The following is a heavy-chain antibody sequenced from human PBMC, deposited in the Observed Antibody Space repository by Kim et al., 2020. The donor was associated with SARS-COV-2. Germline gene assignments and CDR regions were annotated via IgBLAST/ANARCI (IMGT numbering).Heavy chain of an antibody. CDR3: ARARITMIVVVIRGAHSLDN. D-gene: IGHD3-22*01. CDR2: IYYSGST. V-gene: IGHV4-39*01. Sequence: SETLSLTCTVSGGSISSSSYYWGWIRQPPGKGLEWIGSIYYSGSTYYNPSLKSRVTISADTSKNQFSLKLSSVTAADTAVYYCARARITMIVVVIRGAHSLDNWGQETLVTVSS. CDR1: GGSISSSSYY. J-gene: IGHJ4*02.